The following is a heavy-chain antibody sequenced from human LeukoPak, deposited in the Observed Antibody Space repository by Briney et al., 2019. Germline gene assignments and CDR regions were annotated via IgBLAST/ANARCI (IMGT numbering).Heavy chain of an antibody. J-gene: IGHJ4*02. CDR1: GGSISSYY. CDR3: AALPPYSYGQIDY. V-gene: IGHV4-59*01. Sequence: SETLSLTCTVSGGSISSYYWSWIRQPPGKGLEWIGYIYYSGSTNYNPSLKSRVTISVDTSKNQFSLKLSSVTAADTAVYYCAALPPYSYGQIDYWGQGALVTVSS. D-gene: IGHD5-18*01. CDR2: IYYSGST.